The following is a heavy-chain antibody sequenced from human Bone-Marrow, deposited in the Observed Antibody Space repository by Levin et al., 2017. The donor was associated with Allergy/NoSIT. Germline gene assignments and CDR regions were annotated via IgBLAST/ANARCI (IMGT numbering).Heavy chain of an antibody. CDR2: MNPNTGNA. CDR3: ARDWQGFDV. V-gene: IGHV1-8*01. J-gene: IGHJ3*01. CDR1: GYSFTSND. D-gene: IGHD1-1*01. Sequence: GASVKVSCKASGYSFTSNDINWVRQASGQGLEWMGWMNPNTGNAQYAQKFQGRITMTRDTSTSTAYMELSSLRTEDTAVYYCARDWQGFDVWGQGTMVTVSS.